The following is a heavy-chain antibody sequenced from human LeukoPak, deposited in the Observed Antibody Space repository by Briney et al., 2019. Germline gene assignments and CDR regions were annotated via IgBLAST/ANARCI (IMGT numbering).Heavy chain of an antibody. CDR3: ARGYIHYDSHGPWDAFDI. CDR1: GFTFNDYG. CDR2: INWNGGRT. J-gene: IGHJ3*02. Sequence: GGSLRLSCAASGFTFNDYGMSWVRQAPGKGLEWVSGINWNGGRTGYADSMKGRFIISRDNAKNSLYLQMNSLRAEDTALYYCARGYIHYDSHGPWDAFDIWGQGTMVTVSS. V-gene: IGHV3-20*04. D-gene: IGHD3-22*01.